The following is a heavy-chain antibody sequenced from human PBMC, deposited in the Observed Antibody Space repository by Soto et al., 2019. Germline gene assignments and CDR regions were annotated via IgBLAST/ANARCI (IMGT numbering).Heavy chain of an antibody. CDR1: GGSISIYY. J-gene: IGHJ4*02. CDR2: IFYSDNT. Sequence: SETLSLTCTVSGGSISIYYWSWIRQSPGKGLEWIGYIFYSDNTNYNPSLRSRVTISVDTSKSQFSLKLTSVTAADTAVYYCARGGETYYDFWSGFSPIDYWGQGALVTVSS. V-gene: IGHV4-59*01. CDR3: ARGGETYYDFWSGFSPIDY. D-gene: IGHD3-3*01.